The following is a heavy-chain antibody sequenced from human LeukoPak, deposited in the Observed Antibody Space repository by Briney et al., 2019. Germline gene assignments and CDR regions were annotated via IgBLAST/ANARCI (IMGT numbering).Heavy chain of an antibody. CDR3: ARDHNLWFGTDAFDY. CDR1: GFTFSSYE. CDR2: ISSSGSTI. J-gene: IGHJ4*02. V-gene: IGHV3-48*03. Sequence: GGSLRLSCAASGFTFSSYEMNWVRQAPGKGLEWVSYISSSGSTIYYADSVKGRFTISRDNAKNSLYLQMNSLRAEDTAVYYCARDHNLWFGTDAFDYWGQGTLVTVSS. D-gene: IGHD3-10*01.